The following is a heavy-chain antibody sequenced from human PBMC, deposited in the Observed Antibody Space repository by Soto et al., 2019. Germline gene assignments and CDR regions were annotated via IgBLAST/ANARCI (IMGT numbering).Heavy chain of an antibody. CDR2: ISGSGGST. Sequence: WGSLRLSCAASGFIVIDYYISFIRHAPGKWLEWIAYISGSGGSTYYADSVKGRFTISRDNSKNTLYLQMNSLRAEDTAVYYCAKDRRDWDLSYFQHWGQGTLVTVS. D-gene: IGHD1-7*01. V-gene: IGHV3-23*01. CDR1: GFIVIDYY. J-gene: IGHJ1*01. CDR3: AKDRRDWDLSYFQH.